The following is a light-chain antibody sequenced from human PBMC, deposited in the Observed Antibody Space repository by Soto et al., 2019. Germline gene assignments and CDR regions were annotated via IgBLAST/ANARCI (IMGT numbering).Light chain of an antibody. CDR1: QTISSSY. J-gene: IGKJ5*01. Sequence: EVVLTQSPGTLSLSPGERATLSCRASQTISSSYLAWYQQKPGQAPRLLIYDASNRATGIPARFSGSGSGTDFTLTISRLQPDDFATYFCHSRAFGQGTRLEIK. CDR3: HSRA. V-gene: IGKV3-20*01. CDR2: DAS.